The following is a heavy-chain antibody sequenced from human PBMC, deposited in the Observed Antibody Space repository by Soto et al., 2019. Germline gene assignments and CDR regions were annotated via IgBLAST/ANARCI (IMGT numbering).Heavy chain of an antibody. V-gene: IGHV4-34*01. CDR3: TSFGILSGHWSYYYGMDV. J-gene: IGHJ6*02. CDR1: GGSFRGYY. Sequence: SETLSLTCAVYGGSFRGYYWSWIRQPPGKGLEWIGAINHSGSTNYNPSLKSRVTISVDTSKNQFSLKLSSVTAADTAVYYCTSFGILSGHWSYYYGMDVWGQGTKVTVSS. D-gene: IGHD3-9*01. CDR2: INHSGST.